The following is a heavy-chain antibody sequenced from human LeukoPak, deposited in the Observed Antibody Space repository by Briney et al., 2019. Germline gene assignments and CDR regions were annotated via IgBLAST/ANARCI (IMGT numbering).Heavy chain of an antibody. V-gene: IGHV3-30*02. CDR3: AKDWCTTWSNWFDS. Sequence: GGSLRLSCAASGFTFSSYGMHWVRQDPGKGLEWVAFMRYGESDTYYKDSVKGRFTISRDNSKNTLYLQMNSLRPEDTAVYYCAKDWCTTWSNWFDSWGQGTLVTVSS. J-gene: IGHJ5*01. D-gene: IGHD2-8*01. CDR1: GFTFSSYG. CDR2: MRYGESDT.